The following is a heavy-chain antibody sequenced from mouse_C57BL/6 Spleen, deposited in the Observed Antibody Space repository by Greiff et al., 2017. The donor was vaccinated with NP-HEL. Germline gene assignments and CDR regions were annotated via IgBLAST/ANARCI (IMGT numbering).Heavy chain of an antibody. Sequence: EAQLQESGPGLAKPSQTLSLTCSVTGYSITSDYWNWIRKFPGNKLEYMGYISYSGSTYYNPSLKSRISITRDTSKNQYYLQLNSVTTEDTATYYCARYRVDYGSLYWYFDVWGTGTTVTVSS. V-gene: IGHV3-8*01. CDR3: ARYRVDYGSLYWYFDV. CDR1: GYSITSDY. J-gene: IGHJ1*03. CDR2: ISYSGST. D-gene: IGHD1-1*01.